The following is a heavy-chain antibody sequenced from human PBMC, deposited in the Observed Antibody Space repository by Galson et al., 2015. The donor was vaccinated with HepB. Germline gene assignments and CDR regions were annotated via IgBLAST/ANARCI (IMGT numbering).Heavy chain of an antibody. Sequence: QSGAEVKNPGASVKVSCNASGYSFTSYDINWVRQAPGQGLEWMGWMSPSSGKTGFAQKFQGRVSMTRDTSTSTAYMELSSLRSEDTAVYYCTRGERHLGEYWGQGTLVTVSS. CDR1: GYSFTSYD. V-gene: IGHV1-8*01. CDR3: TRGERHLGEY. J-gene: IGHJ4*02. CDR2: MSPSSGKT.